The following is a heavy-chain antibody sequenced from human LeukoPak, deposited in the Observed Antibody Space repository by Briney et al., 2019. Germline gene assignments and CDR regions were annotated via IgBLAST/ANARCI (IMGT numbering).Heavy chain of an antibody. J-gene: IGHJ4*02. Sequence: GGSLRLSCAASGFTFSSYAMHWVRQAPGKGLEWVAVISYDGSNKYYADSVKGRFTISRDNSKSTLYLQMNSLRAEDTAVYYCARFRMGATDYWGQGTLVTVSS. D-gene: IGHD1-26*01. CDR3: ARFRMGATDY. V-gene: IGHV3-30*04. CDR2: ISYDGSNK. CDR1: GFTFSSYA.